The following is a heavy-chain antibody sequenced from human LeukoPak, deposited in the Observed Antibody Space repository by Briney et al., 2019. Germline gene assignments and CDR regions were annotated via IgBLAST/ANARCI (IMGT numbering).Heavy chain of an antibody. CDR3: SKDGGLRFSLGHFDD. J-gene: IGHJ4*02. CDR2: IWYDGSNK. CDR1: GFTFSGYW. D-gene: IGHD3-3*01. V-gene: IGHV3-33*06. Sequence: GGSLRLSCAASGFTFSGYWINWVRQAPGKGLEWVAVIWYDGSNKYYADSVKGRFTISRDNSKNTLYLQMNSLREDDSAVYYCSKDGGLRFSLGHFDDWGQGTLVTVSS.